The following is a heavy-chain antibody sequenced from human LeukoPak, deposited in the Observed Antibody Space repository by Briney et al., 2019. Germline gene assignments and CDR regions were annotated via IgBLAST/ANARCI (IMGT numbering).Heavy chain of an antibody. Sequence: GGSLRLTCTVSGFTVSSNSMSWVRQAPGKGLEWVSFIYSGGNTHYSDSVKGRFTISRDNSKNTLYLQMNSLRAEDTAVYYCARLAGEYSHPYDYWGQGTLVTVSS. V-gene: IGHV3-53*01. CDR2: IYSGGNT. J-gene: IGHJ4*02. CDR3: ARLAGEYSHPYDY. CDR1: GFTVSSNS. D-gene: IGHD4-17*01.